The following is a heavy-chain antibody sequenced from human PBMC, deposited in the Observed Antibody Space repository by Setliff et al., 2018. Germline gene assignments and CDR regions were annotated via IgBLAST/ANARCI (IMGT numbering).Heavy chain of an antibody. CDR3: ARGGTFRYFDY. CDR2: IYYSGST. Sequence: SETLSLTCTVSGASISSGTYYWAWIRQPPGKGLEWIGYIYYSGSTNYNPSLKSRVTVIVDTSKNQFSLRLSSVTAADTAVYYCARGGTFRYFDYWGQGTPVTVSS. V-gene: IGHV4-61*01. CDR1: GASISSGTYY. D-gene: IGHD5-12*01. J-gene: IGHJ4*02.